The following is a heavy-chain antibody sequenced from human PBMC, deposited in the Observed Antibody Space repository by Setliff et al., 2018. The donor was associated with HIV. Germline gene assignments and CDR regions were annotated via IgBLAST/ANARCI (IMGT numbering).Heavy chain of an antibody. CDR3: ARVPSCADSWCYMYYYYYYGMDV. Sequence: SETLSLTCALYGGSLTNYYWTWTRKSPGKGLEWIGEIVDSGATTYNPSLKSRVTILLDTSKKQFSLKLNSVTAADAAVYYCARVPSCADSWCYMYYYYYYGMDVWGQGTTVTVSS. CDR1: GGSLTNYY. CDR2: IVDSGAT. J-gene: IGHJ6*02. D-gene: IGHD2-8*02. V-gene: IGHV4-34*12.